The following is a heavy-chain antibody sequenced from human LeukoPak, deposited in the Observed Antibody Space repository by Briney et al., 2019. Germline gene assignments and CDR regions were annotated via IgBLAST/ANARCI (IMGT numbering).Heavy chain of an antibody. D-gene: IGHD6-13*01. CDR1: GYTFTSYA. CDR2: INAGNGNT. V-gene: IGHV1-3*01. J-gene: IGHJ5*02. Sequence: ASVKVSCKASGYTFTSYAMHWVRQAPGQRLEWMGWINAGNGNTNYAQKLQGRVTMTTDTSTSTAYMELRSLRSDDTAVYYCARDRPWYSSSWLNWFDPWGQGTLVTVSS. CDR3: ARDRPWYSSSWLNWFDP.